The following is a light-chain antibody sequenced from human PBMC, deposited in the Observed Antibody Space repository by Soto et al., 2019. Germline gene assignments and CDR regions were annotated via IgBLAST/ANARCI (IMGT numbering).Light chain of an antibody. J-gene: IGKJ1*01. Sequence: EIVLTRAPRTLSLSPGERATLSCRASQSVRTTYLAWYQQKPGQAPRLLIYNASNRTTGIPDRFSGSGSGTDFTLTINRLEPADFAVYFCQQYSSSQGWTFGQGTKVDIK. V-gene: IGKV3-20*01. CDR1: QSVRTTY. CDR3: QQYSSSQGWT. CDR2: NAS.